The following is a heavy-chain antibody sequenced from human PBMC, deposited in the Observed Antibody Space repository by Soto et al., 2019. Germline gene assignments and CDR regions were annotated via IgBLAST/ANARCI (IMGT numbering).Heavy chain of an antibody. J-gene: IGHJ4*02. D-gene: IGHD3-22*01. CDR3: ARAGVTMIIDY. Sequence: PGGSLRLSCAASGFTVSSNYMSWVRQAPGKGLEWVSVIYSGGSTYYADSVKGRFTISRDNSKNTLYLQMNSLRAEDTAVYYCARAGVTMIIDYWGQGTLVTVSS. CDR1: GFTVSSNY. CDR2: IYSGGST. V-gene: IGHV3-66*01.